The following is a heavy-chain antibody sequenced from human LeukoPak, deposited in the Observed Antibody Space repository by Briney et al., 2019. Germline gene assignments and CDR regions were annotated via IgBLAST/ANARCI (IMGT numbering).Heavy chain of an antibody. CDR3: ARGPRKAGIAAVYFDY. J-gene: IGHJ4*02. V-gene: IGHV4-34*01. Sequence: PSETLSLTCAVYGGSFSGYYWSWIRQPPGKGLEWIGEINHSGSTNYNPSLKSRVTISVDTSKNQFSLKLSSVTAADTAVYYFARGPRKAGIAAVYFDYWGQGTLVTVSS. CDR1: GGSFSGYY. D-gene: IGHD6-13*01. CDR2: INHSGST.